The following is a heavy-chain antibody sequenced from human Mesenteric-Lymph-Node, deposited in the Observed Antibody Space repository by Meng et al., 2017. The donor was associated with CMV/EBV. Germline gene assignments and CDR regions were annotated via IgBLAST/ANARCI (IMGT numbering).Heavy chain of an antibody. J-gene: IGHJ6*02. D-gene: IGHD1-26*01. CDR3: AKDRIPVGATDPWYYYYGMDV. V-gene: IGHV3-33*06. CDR2: IWYDGSNK. Sequence: YGMHWVRQAPGKGLEWVAVIWYDGSNKYYADSVKGRFTISRDNSKNTLYLQMNSLRAEDTAVYYCAKDRIPVGATDPWYYYYGMDVWGQGTTVTVSS. CDR1: YG.